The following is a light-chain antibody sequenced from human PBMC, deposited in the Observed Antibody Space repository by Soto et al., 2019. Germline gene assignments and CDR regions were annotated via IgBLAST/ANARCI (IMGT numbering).Light chain of an antibody. CDR1: QSFRGL. CDR2: DAY. CDR3: KQRHMWPIT. J-gene: IGKJ5*01. Sequence: EVVLTQSPVTLSLSPGERATLSCRASQSFRGLLAWYQQKPGQAHRLLIYDAYNRATGVQPRFRGSPSGTDLTLTIRSLEPEDSAVYYCKQRHMWPITVGQGTRLEI. V-gene: IGKV3-11*01.